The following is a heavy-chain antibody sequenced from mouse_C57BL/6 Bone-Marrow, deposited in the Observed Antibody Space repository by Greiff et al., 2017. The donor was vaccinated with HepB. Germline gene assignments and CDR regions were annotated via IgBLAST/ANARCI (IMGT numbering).Heavy chain of an antibody. CDR1: GYTFTDYE. CDR2: IDPETGGT. Sequence: QVQLKQSGAELVRPGASVTLSCKASGYTFTDYEMHWVKQTPVHGLVWIGAIDPETGGTAYNQKFKGKAILTADKSSSTAYMELRSLTSEDSAVYYCTRWAVTTRNWYFDVWGTGTTVTVSS. J-gene: IGHJ1*03. D-gene: IGHD2-2*01. V-gene: IGHV1-15*01. CDR3: TRWAVTTRNWYFDV.